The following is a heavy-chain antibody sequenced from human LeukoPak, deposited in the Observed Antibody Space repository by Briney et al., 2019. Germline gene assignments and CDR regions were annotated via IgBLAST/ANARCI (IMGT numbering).Heavy chain of an antibody. CDR3: AREGGLCSSGSCYLYYYYGMDV. V-gene: IGHV3-48*03. J-gene: IGHJ6*04. CDR1: GFTFSSYE. CDR2: ISSSGSTI. Sequence: GGSLRLSCAASGFTFSSYEMNWVRQAPGKGLEWVSYISSSGSTIYYADSAKGRFTISRDNAKNSLYLQMNRLRAEDTAVYYCAREGGLCSSGSCYLYYYYGMDVWGKGTTVTVSS. D-gene: IGHD2-15*01.